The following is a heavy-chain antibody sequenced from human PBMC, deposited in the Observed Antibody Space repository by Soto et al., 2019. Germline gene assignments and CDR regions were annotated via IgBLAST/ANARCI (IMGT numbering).Heavy chain of an antibody. V-gene: IGHV1-18*04. CDR1: GYTFNHYA. J-gene: IGHJ4*02. CDR3: ARDIVATIQGDY. Sequence: QVQLVQSGPEVRKPGASVKVSCKASGYTFNHYAISWVRQAPGQGLEWMGWISAYNGNTNYAQKFEGRVTMTTDSSTSTAYLEVGSLRSDDTAVYYCARDIVATIQGDYWGQGTLVTVSS. D-gene: IGHD5-12*01. CDR2: ISAYNGNT.